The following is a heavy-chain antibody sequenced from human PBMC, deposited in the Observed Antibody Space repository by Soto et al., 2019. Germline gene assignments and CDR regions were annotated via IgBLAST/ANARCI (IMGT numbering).Heavy chain of an antibody. J-gene: IGHJ4*02. CDR2: IYYSGTS. V-gene: IGHV4-59*04. Sequence: SETLSLTCTVSGGSISSYYWSWIRQPPGKGLEWIAYIYYSGTSYHNPSLKSRVTISVDTSKNQFSLTLTSVTAADTAVYYCASRVEGLYSGNDRYYFDYWGQGTLVTVSS. CDR1: GGSISSYY. D-gene: IGHD5-12*01. CDR3: ASRVEGLYSGNDRYYFDY.